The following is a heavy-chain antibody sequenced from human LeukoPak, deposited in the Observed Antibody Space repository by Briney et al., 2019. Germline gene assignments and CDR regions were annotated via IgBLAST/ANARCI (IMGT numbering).Heavy chain of an antibody. D-gene: IGHD3-10*01. CDR2: ISDEGNNT. CDR1: GFTFSSYA. J-gene: IGHJ3*01. V-gene: IGHV3-30-3*01. Sequence: GRSLRLSCAASGFTFSSYAMHWVRQAPGKGLEWVAVISDEGNNTSYADSVKGRFTIYRENSKKTLYLQMNSLRAEDTAVYYCARDSTFPRFSGSHPCAFDVWGQGTMVTVSS. CDR3: ARDSTFPRFSGSHPCAFDV.